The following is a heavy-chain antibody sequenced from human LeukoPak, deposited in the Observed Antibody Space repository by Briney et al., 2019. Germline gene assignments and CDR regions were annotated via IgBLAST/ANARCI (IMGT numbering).Heavy chain of an antibody. J-gene: IGHJ4*02. CDR3: PRGTAFIAVQYSSGRRLDY. CDR2: INHSGST. V-gene: IGHV4-34*01. CDR1: GGSFSGYY. D-gene: IGHD6-19*01. Sequence: PSETLSLTCAVYGGSFSGYYWNWSRQPPGKGREWMGEINHSGSTNYNPSLKSRVTISVDTSKNKFSLKLSSVTAAATSVYYCPRGTAFIAVQYSSGRRLDYWGQGTLVTVS.